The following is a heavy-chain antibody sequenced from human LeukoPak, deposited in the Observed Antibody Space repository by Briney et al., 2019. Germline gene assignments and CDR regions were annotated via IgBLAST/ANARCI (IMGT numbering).Heavy chain of an antibody. CDR3: ASLSSGNAFDI. D-gene: IGHD3-22*01. J-gene: IGHJ3*02. CDR2: MYTSGSA. CDR1: GASISSYS. V-gene: IGHV4-4*07. Sequence: SETLSLTCTVSGASISSYSWSWVRQPAGKGLEWIGRMYTSGSANYNPSLQSRVTMSVDPSKNHFSLKLSPVTAADTAVYYCASLSSGNAFDIWGQGTMVTVSS.